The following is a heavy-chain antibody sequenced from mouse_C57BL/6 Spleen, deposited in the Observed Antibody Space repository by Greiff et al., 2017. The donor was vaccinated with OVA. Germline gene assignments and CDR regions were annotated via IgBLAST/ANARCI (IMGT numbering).Heavy chain of an antibody. CDR3: AREGLRRGMDY. CDR2: FNYDGSST. Sequence: EVQRVESEGGLVQPGSSMKLSCTASGFTFSDYYMAWVRQVPEKGLEWVANFNYDGSSTYYLDSLKSRFIISRDNAKNILYLQMSSLKSEDTATYYCAREGLRRGMDYWGQGTSVTVSS. J-gene: IGHJ4*01. D-gene: IGHD2-4*01. CDR1: GFTFSDYY. V-gene: IGHV5-16*01.